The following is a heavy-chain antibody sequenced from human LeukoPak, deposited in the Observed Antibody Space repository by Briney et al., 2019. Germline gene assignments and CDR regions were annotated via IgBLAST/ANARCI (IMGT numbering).Heavy chain of an antibody. CDR2: IYHSGST. D-gene: IGHD2-15*01. CDR3: ARGSYCSGGTCMFDY. Sequence: PSETLSLTCTVSGGSISTYYWNWIRQPPGKGLEWIGHIYHSGSTNYNPSLKSRVTISVDTSENEFSLKLSSVTAADTAVYFCARGSYCSGGTCMFDYWGQGTLVTVSS. CDR1: GGSISTYY. J-gene: IGHJ4*02. V-gene: IGHV4-59*01.